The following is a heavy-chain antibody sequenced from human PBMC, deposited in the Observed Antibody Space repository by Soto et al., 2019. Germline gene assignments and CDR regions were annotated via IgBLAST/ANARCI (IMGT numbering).Heavy chain of an antibody. V-gene: IGHV5-51*01. D-gene: IGHD3-10*01. Sequence: GESLKISCKGSGYSFTSYWIGWVRQMPGKGLEWMGIIYPGDSDTRYSPSFQGQVTISADKSISTAYLQWSSLKASDTAMYYCARQPLWFGEDYGMDGWGQGTTVTVPS. J-gene: IGHJ6*02. CDR2: IYPGDSDT. CDR3: ARQPLWFGEDYGMDG. CDR1: GYSFTSYW.